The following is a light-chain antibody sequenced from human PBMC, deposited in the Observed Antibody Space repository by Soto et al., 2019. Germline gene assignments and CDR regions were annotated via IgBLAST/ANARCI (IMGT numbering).Light chain of an antibody. CDR1: SSDVGGYNY. Sequence: QSVLTQPPSASGSPGQSVTISCTGTSSDVGGYNYVSWYQQHPGKAPKLMIYEVSKRPSGVPDRFSGSKSGNTASLTVSGLQAEDEADYYCSSYAGNKNVFGTGTKVTV. CDR2: EVS. CDR3: SSYAGNKNV. J-gene: IGLJ1*01. V-gene: IGLV2-8*01.